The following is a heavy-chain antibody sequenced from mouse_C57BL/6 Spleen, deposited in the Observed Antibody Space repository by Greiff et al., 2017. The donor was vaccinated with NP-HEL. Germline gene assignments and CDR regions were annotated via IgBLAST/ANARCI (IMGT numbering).Heavy chain of an antibody. V-gene: IGHV5-9*01. CDR3: ARPPYYYGSSDWYFDV. J-gene: IGHJ1*03. Sequence: EVTLVESGGGLVKPGGSLKLSCAASGFTFSSYTMSWVRQTPEKRLEWVATISGGGGNTYYPDSVKGRFTISRDNAKNTLYLQMSSLRSEDTALYYCARPPYYYGSSDWYFDVWGTGTTVTVSS. CDR1: GFTFSSYT. CDR2: ISGGGGNT. D-gene: IGHD1-1*01.